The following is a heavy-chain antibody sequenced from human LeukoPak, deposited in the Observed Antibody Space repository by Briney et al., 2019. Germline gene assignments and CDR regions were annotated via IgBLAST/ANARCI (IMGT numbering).Heavy chain of an antibody. CDR1: GFTFSSYV. D-gene: IGHD6-19*01. Sequence: GGSLRLSCAASGFTFSSYVMSWGRRAPGKGLEWVSAISGSGGSTYYADSVKGRFTISRDNSKNTLYLQMNSLRAEDTAVYYCAKKREIAVAADFDYWGQGTLVTVSS. CDR3: AKKREIAVAADFDY. J-gene: IGHJ4*02. CDR2: ISGSGGST. V-gene: IGHV3-23*01.